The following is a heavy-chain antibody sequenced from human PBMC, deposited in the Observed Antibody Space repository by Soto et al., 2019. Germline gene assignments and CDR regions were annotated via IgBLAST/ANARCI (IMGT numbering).Heavy chain of an antibody. J-gene: IGHJ4*02. Sequence: EVQLLESGGGLVQPGGSLRLSCAASGFTFSSYAMSWVRQAPGKGLEWVSAISGSGGSTYYADSVKGRFTISRDNSKNTPYLQMNSLRAEDTAVYYCAKYKAVAGYFDYWGQGTLVTVSS. D-gene: IGHD6-19*01. CDR1: GFTFSSYA. CDR2: ISGSGGST. CDR3: AKYKAVAGYFDY. V-gene: IGHV3-23*01.